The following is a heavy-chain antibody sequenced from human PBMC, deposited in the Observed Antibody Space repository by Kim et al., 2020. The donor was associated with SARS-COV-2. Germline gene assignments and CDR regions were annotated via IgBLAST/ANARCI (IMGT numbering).Heavy chain of an antibody. V-gene: IGHV3-23*01. Sequence: GSLRLSCAASGFTFSSYAMSWVRQAPGKGLEWVSAISGSGGSTYYADSVKGRFTISRDNSKNTLYLQMNSLRAEDTAVYYCAKDYYDSSGYYYRGAAAFDIWGQGTMVTVSS. CDR1: GFTFSSYA. J-gene: IGHJ3*02. CDR3: AKDYYDSSGYYYRGAAAFDI. D-gene: IGHD3-22*01. CDR2: ISGSGGST.